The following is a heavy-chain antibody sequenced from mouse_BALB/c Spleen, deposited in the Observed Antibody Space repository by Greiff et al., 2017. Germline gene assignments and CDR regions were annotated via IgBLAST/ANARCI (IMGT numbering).Heavy chain of an antibody. CDR1: GYTFTDYA. Sequence: VQLQESGAELVRPGVSVKISCKGSGYTFTDYAMHWVKQSHAKSLEWIGVISTYYGDASYNQKFKGKATMTVDKSSSTAYMELARLTSEDSAIYYCARGMITGYAYWGQGTLVTVSA. CDR3: ARGMITGYAY. V-gene: IGHV1S137*01. D-gene: IGHD2-4*01. CDR2: ISTYYGDA. J-gene: IGHJ3*01.